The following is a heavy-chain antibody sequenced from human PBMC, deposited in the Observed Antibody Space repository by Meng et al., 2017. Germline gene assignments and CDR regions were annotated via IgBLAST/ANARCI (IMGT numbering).Heavy chain of an antibody. CDR3: ARSHFGGMGNWYFDL. J-gene: IGHJ2*01. Sequence: QVQQVQSGAEGKKPGASVKVPRKASGYPFTSYGISWVRQAPGQGLEWRGWISAYNGNTNYAQKLQGRVTMTTDTSTSTAYMELRSLRSDDTAVYYCARSHFGGMGNWYFDLWGRGTLVTVSS. D-gene: IGHD3-16*01. CDR1: GYPFTSYG. V-gene: IGHV1-18*01. CDR2: ISAYNGNT.